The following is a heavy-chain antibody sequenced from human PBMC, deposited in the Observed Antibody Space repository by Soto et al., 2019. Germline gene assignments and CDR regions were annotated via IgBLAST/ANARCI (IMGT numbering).Heavy chain of an antibody. CDR2: ISYDGSNK. V-gene: IGHV3-30-3*01. D-gene: IGHD2-15*01. CDR3: ARKTGYCSGGSCHLDY. J-gene: IGHJ4*02. Sequence: PGGSLRLSCAASGFTFSSYAMHWVRQAPGKGLEWVAVISYDGSNKYYADSVKGRFTISRDNSKNTLYLQMNSLRAEDTAVYYCARKTGYCSGGSCHLDYWGQGTLVTVSS. CDR1: GFTFSSYA.